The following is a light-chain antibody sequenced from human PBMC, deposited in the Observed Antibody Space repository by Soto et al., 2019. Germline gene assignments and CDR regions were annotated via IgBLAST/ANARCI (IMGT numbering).Light chain of an antibody. Sequence: QSVLTQPPSVSGSPGQSVTISCTGTSSDIGAYNRVSWYQQPPGTAPKLMIYEVRDRTSGVPDRFSASKSGNTASLTISGLQAEDEADYYCSSYTSSDTLIFGGGTQLTVL. J-gene: IGLJ2*01. CDR1: SSDIGAYNR. V-gene: IGLV2-18*02. CDR3: SSYTSSDTLI. CDR2: EVR.